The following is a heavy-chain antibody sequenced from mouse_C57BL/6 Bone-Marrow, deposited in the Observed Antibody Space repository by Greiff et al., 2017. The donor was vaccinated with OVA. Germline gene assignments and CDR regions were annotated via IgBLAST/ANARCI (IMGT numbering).Heavy chain of an antibody. Sequence: QVTLKVSGPGILQPSQTLSLTCSFSGFSLSTFGMGVGWIRQPSGTGLVCLAHIWWDDDKYYNPALKRRLTISKDTSKNQVFLKIANVDTADTATYYCARSNNYYSNYNWDNWGQGTTLTVTS. V-gene: IGHV8-8*01. J-gene: IGHJ2*01. D-gene: IGHD2-5*01. CDR2: IWWDDDK. CDR3: ARSNNYYSNYNWDN. CDR1: GFSLSTFGMG.